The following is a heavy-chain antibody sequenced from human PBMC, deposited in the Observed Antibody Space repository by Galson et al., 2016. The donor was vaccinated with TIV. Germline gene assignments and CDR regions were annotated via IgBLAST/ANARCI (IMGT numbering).Heavy chain of an antibody. CDR2: TNANTGGT. Sequence: SCKASGYSFTGYFIHWVRQAPGQGLEWMGWTNANTGGTISAQKFQGRLTMTRDTSISTAYMELTRLTSDDTAVYYCARSYYYGSGSGVDYWGQGTLVTVSS. D-gene: IGHD3-10*01. J-gene: IGHJ4*02. CDR3: ARSYYYGSGSGVDY. V-gene: IGHV1-2*02. CDR1: GYSFTGYF.